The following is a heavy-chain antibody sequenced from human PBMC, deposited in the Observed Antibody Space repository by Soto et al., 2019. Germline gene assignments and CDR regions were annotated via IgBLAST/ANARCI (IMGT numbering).Heavy chain of an antibody. CDR3: TRQGITMVRGVIITYAFDI. D-gene: IGHD3-10*01. Sequence: PGGSLRLSCAASGFTFSGSAMHWVRQASGKGLEWVGRIRSKANSYATAYAASVKGRFTISRDDSKNTAYLQMNSLKTEDTAVYYCTRQGITMVRGVIITYAFDIWGQGKMVTVSS. J-gene: IGHJ3*02. V-gene: IGHV3-73*01. CDR2: IRSKANSYAT. CDR1: GFTFSGSA.